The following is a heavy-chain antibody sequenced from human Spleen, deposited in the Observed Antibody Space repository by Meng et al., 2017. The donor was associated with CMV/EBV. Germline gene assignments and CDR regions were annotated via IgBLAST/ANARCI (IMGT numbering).Heavy chain of an antibody. CDR1: GFTLSRYW. CDR3: ARGPIYDSSGYYSGDFDY. CDR2: IKEDGSEK. Sequence: LSLTCVASGFTLSRYWMSWVRQAPGKGLEWAANIKEDGSEKFYVDSVKGRFTISRDNAKNSMYLQMNSLRAEDTAVYYCARGPIYDSSGYYSGDFDYWGQGTLVTVSS. D-gene: IGHD3-22*01. J-gene: IGHJ4*02. V-gene: IGHV3-7*01.